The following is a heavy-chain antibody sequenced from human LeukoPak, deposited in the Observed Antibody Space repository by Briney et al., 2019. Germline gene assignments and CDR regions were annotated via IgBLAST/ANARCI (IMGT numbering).Heavy chain of an antibody. Sequence: ASVKVSCKASGYTFTCYYMHWVRQAPGQGLEWMGWINPNSGGTNYAQKFQGWVTMTRDTSISTAYMELSRLRSDDTAVYYCAIVKESGYRPNAFDYWGQGTLVTVSS. V-gene: IGHV1-2*04. CDR2: INPNSGGT. J-gene: IGHJ4*02. D-gene: IGHD3-16*02. CDR1: GYTFTCYY. CDR3: AIVKESGYRPNAFDY.